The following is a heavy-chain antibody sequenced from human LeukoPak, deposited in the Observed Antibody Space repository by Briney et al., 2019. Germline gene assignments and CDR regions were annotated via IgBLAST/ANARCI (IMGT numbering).Heavy chain of an antibody. Sequence: PGGSLRLSCAASGFTVSNNYMSWGRQAPGKGLEWVSLIHRGGTTYYADSVKGRFTISRDNSKNTLYFQMNSLRAEDTAVYYCARVDGGQSIWGQGTLVTVSS. D-gene: IGHD6-6*01. CDR1: GFTVSNNY. CDR2: IHRGGTT. J-gene: IGHJ4*02. V-gene: IGHV3-53*01. CDR3: ARVDGGQSI.